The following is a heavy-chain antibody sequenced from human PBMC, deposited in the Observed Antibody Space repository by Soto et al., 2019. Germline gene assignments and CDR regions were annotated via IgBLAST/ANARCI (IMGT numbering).Heavy chain of an antibody. Sequence: GGSLRLSCAASGFTFSSYSMNWVRQAPGKGLEWVSYISSSSSTIYYADSVKGRFTISRDNAKNSLYLQMNSLRDEDTAVYYCARAEWRPGTLEGAFDIWGQGTMVTVSS. CDR1: GFTFSSYS. CDR3: ARAEWRPGTLEGAFDI. J-gene: IGHJ3*02. CDR2: ISSSSSTI. V-gene: IGHV3-48*02. D-gene: IGHD1-7*01.